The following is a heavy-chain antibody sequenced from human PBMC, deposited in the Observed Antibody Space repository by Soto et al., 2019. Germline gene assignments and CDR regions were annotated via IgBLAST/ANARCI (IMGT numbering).Heavy chain of an antibody. CDR1: GFTFSSYG. CDR2: LSNDGSNE. J-gene: IGHJ6*02. D-gene: IGHD3-9*01. CDR3: AKDLRRAFYGMGV. V-gene: IGHV3-30*18. Sequence: QVQLVESGGGVVQPGRSLRLSCVASGFTFSSYGMHWVRQAPGKGLEWVTLLSNDGSNEYYADSVKGRFTISRDNSKNTLYLQMICLRADDTAVYYCAKDLRRAFYGMGVRGQGTTVTVSS.